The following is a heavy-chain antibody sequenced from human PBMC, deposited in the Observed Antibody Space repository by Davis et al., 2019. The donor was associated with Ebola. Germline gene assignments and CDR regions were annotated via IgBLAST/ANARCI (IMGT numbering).Heavy chain of an antibody. CDR1: GFTFSSYA. V-gene: IGHV3-23*01. CDR2: ISGSGGST. Sequence: GESLKISCAASGFTFSSYAMSWVRQAPGKGLEWVSAISGSGGSTYYADSVEGRFNISRDNSKNTLAPQMNSVRGEDTAVYYCAKDKGFWVPPDWFGPWGQGVQVTVSS. CDR3: AKDKGFWVPPDWFGP. D-gene: IGHD3-16*01. J-gene: IGHJ5*02.